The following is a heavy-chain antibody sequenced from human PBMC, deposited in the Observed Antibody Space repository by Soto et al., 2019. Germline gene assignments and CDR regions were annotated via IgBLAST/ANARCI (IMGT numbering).Heavy chain of an antibody. D-gene: IGHD6-19*01. CDR1: GYSFTSYW. Sequence: GESLKISCKGSGYSFTSYWIGRVRQMPGKGLEWMGIIYPGDSDTRYSPSFQGQVTISADKSISTAYLQWSSLKASDTAMYYCARRADSSGWYGRVDYWGQGTLVTVSS. J-gene: IGHJ4*02. CDR3: ARRADSSGWYGRVDY. CDR2: IYPGDSDT. V-gene: IGHV5-51*01.